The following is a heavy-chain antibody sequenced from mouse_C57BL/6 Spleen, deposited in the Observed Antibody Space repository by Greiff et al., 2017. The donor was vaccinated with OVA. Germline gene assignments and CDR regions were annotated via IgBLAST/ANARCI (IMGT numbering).Heavy chain of an antibody. V-gene: IGHV5-9-1*02. CDR2: ISSGGDYI. Sequence: EVQVVESGEGLVKPGGSLKLSCAASGFTFSSYAMSWVRQTPEKRLEWVAYISSGGDYIYYADTVKGRFTISRDNARNTLYLQMSSLKSEDTAMCYCTRVGTDYAMDYWGQGTSVTVSS. J-gene: IGHJ4*01. CDR1: GFTFSSYA. CDR3: TRVGTDYAMDY. D-gene: IGHD3-3*01.